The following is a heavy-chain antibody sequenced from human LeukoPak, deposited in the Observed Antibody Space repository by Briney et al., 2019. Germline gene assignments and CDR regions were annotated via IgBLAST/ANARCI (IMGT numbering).Heavy chain of an antibody. V-gene: IGHV3-66*01. CDR3: ARDRTSSWYYFDY. Sequence: GGSLRLSCAASGFTFSRYSMSWVRQAPGKGLEWVSVIYSGGNTYYADSVKGRFTISRDNSKNTLYLQMNSLRAEDTAVYYCARDRTSSWYYFDYWGQGTLVTVSS. D-gene: IGHD6-13*01. CDR2: IYSGGNT. CDR1: GFTFSRYS. J-gene: IGHJ4*02.